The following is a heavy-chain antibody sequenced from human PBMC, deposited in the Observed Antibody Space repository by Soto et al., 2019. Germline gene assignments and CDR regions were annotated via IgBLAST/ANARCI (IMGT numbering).Heavy chain of an antibody. CDR1: GGTFTSYS. D-gene: IGHD2-21*01. Sequence: QVQLEQSGAEVKRPGSSVKVSCRASGGTFTSYSINWVRRAPGQGPEWMGAVIPSFGTTIYAQRFEGRVPVTADASTGPVFMEMSGLRSENTAVYFCARARIVAVSGRTGGYYYSAMDLWGQGTAVIVSP. CDR3: ARARIVAVSGRTGGYYYSAMDL. V-gene: IGHV1-69*01. J-gene: IGHJ6*01. CDR2: VIPSFGTT.